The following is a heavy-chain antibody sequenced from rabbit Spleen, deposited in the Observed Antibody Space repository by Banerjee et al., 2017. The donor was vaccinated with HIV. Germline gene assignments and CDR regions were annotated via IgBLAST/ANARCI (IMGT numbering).Heavy chain of an antibody. CDR2: IYAGGSGTT. V-gene: IGHV1S40*01. CDR3: ARGSAYDYWGYFAL. D-gene: IGHD6-1*01. J-gene: IGHJ4*01. CDR1: GFSFSSDYD. Sequence: QSLEESGGDLVKPGASLTLTCTASGFSFSSDYDMCWVRQAAGRGLEWIACIYAGGSGTTYYASWVNGRFTISKTSSTTVTLQMTSLTAADTATYFCARGSAYDYWGYFALWGPGTLVTVS.